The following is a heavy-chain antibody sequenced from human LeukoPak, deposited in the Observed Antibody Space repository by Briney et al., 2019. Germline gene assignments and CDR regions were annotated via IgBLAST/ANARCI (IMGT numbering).Heavy chain of an antibody. Sequence: GGSLRLSCVASGFTFGKYWMSWVRQAPGKGLEWVANIKLDGSEKNYVDSVKGRFTISRDNAKNSLYLQMNSLRAEDTAVYYCARGCASCYISGYYYYYYGMDVWGQGTTVTVSS. V-gene: IGHV3-7*01. J-gene: IGHJ6*02. CDR1: GFTFGKYW. D-gene: IGHD2-2*01. CDR2: IKLDGSEK. CDR3: ARGCASCYISGYYYYYYGMDV.